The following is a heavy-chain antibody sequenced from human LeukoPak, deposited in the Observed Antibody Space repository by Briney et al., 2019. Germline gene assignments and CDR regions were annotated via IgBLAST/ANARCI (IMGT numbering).Heavy chain of an antibody. D-gene: IGHD6-6*01. CDR2: IYTSGST. J-gene: IGHJ4*02. CDR3: ARDHGSEYSISPVFDY. CDR1: GGSISSYY. Sequence: SETLSLTCTVSGGSISSYYWSWIRQLAGKGLEWIGRIYTSGSTNYNRSLKSRVTMSVATSKTLFSLKLSSVTAADTAVYYCARDHGSEYSISPVFDYWGQGTLVTVSS. V-gene: IGHV4-4*07.